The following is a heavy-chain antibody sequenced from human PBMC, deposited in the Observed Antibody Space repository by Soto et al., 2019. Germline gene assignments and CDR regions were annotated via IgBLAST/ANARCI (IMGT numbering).Heavy chain of an antibody. V-gene: IGHV4-39*01. Sequence: SETLSLTCTVSGGSISSRGYYWCWIRHPPGKGLEWIGTIYYSGSTYYNPSLKSRVTISVDTSKNQFSLKLSSVTAADTAVYYCARVSSSGPFDYWGQGILVTVSS. D-gene: IGHD3-22*01. CDR1: GGSISSRGYY. CDR2: IYYSGST. CDR3: ARVSSSGPFDY. J-gene: IGHJ4*02.